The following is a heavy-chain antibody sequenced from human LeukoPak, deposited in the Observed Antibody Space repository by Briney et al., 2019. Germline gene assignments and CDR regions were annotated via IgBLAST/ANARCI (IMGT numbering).Heavy chain of an antibody. J-gene: IGHJ4*02. CDR1: GFTFGDYA. Sequence: GGSLRLSCTASGFTFGDYAMSWVRQAPGKGLEWVGLIRGKAYGGTTEYAASVKGRFTISRDDSKSIACLQMNSLKPEDTAVYYCTKAYCGGNCWGDYWGQGTLVTVSS. CDR3: TKAYCGGNCWGDY. V-gene: IGHV3-49*04. CDR2: IRGKAYGGTT. D-gene: IGHD2-21*02.